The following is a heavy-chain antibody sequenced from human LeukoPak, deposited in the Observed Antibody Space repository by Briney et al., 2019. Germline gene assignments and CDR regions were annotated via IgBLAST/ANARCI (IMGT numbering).Heavy chain of an antibody. V-gene: IGHV3-73*01. CDR2: IRSKADSYAT. Sequence: GGSLRLSCAASGFTFSASVMHWVRQASGKGLEWVGRIRSKADSYATAYAASVKDRFTISRDDSENTAYLQMNSLKTEDTAVYYCTRLGGTDSFDMWGQGTMVTVSS. D-gene: IGHD4-23*01. CDR3: TRLGGTDSFDM. CDR1: GFTFSASV. J-gene: IGHJ3*02.